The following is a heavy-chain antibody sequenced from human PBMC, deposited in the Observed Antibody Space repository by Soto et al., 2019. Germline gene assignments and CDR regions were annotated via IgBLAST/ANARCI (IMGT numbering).Heavy chain of an antibody. V-gene: IGHV4-59*01. CDR2: VFYGGT. CDR1: GRSMSSNY. Sequence: LSLTCSVSGRSMSSNYWIWIRQSPDKGLEWLGYVFYGGTDYNPSLEGRVSMSVETPKSQFSLKLTSVTAADTAVYYCASYRGAFYFDSWGQGIQVTVSS. D-gene: IGHD4-4*01. CDR3: ASYRGAFYFDS. J-gene: IGHJ4*02.